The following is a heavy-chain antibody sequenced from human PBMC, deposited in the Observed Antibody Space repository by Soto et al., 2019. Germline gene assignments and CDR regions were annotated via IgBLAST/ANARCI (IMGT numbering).Heavy chain of an antibody. J-gene: IGHJ6*02. Sequence: SETLSLTCAVYGGSFSGYYWSWIRQPPGKGLEWIGEINHSGSTNYNPSLKSRVTISVDTSKNQFSLKLSSVTAADTAVYYCASRALRRYYYYGMDVWGQGTTVTVSS. CDR3: ASRALRRYYYYGMDV. V-gene: IGHV4-34*09. CDR2: INHSGST. CDR1: GGSFSGYY.